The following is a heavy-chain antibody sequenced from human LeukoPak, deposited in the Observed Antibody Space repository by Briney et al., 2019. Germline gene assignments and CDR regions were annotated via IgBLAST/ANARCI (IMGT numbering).Heavy chain of an antibody. CDR2: IYHSGST. J-gene: IGHJ4*02. V-gene: IGHV4-38-2*01. CDR3: ARASFDYGSFDY. D-gene: IGHD3-16*01. CDR1: GYSVSSDYH. Sequence: PSETLSLTCAVSGYSVSSDYHWGWIRQPPGKGLEWIGSIYHSGSTYYDPYLKSRVTISLDTPKNHFSLRLTSVTAADTAVYYCARASFDYGSFDYWGQGTVVTVSS.